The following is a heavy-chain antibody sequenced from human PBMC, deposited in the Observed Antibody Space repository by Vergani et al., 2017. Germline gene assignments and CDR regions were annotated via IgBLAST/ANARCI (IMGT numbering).Heavy chain of an antibody. D-gene: IGHD2-2*01. CDR2: ISSSGSTI. J-gene: IGHJ6*02. CDR3: ARDSGRRWSWVVPAAMKDGMDV. Sequence: QVQLVESGGGLVKPGGSLRLSCAASGFTFSDYYMSWIRQAPGKGLEWVSYISSSGSTIYYADSVKGRFTISRDNAKNSLYLQMNSLRAEDTAVYYCARDSGRRWSWVVPAAMKDGMDVWGQGTTVTVSS. CDR1: GFTFSDYY. V-gene: IGHV3-11*01.